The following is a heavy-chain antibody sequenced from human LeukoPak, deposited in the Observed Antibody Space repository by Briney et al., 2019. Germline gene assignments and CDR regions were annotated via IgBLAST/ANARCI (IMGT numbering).Heavy chain of an antibody. D-gene: IGHD3-22*01. CDR2: IYRGGVT. CDR1: GFIGYDGY. V-gene: IGHV3-53*01. Sequence: GGSLRLSCAVSGFIGYDGYMNWVRQAPGRGLEWLSVIYRGGVTYYADSAKGRFTISRDNAKNSLYLQMNSLRAEDTAVYYCARDRLYYYDSSGYVGYWGQGTLVTVSS. CDR3: ARDRLYYYDSSGYVGY. J-gene: IGHJ4*02.